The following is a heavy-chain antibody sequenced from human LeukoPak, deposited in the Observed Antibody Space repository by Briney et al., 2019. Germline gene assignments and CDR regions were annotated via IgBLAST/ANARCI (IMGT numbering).Heavy chain of an antibody. Sequence: GGSLRLSCAASGFTFSSYSMNWVRQAPGKGLEWVSAISGSGGSTYYADSVKGRFTISRDNSKNTLYLQMNSLRAEDTAVYYCAKPSPGIVVVPAATHFDYWGQGTLVTVSS. D-gene: IGHD2-2*01. CDR1: GFTFSSYS. J-gene: IGHJ4*02. V-gene: IGHV3-23*01. CDR3: AKPSPGIVVVPAATHFDY. CDR2: ISGSGGST.